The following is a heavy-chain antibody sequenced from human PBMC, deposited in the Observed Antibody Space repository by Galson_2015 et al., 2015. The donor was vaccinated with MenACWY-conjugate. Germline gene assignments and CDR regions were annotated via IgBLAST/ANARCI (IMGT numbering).Heavy chain of an antibody. V-gene: IGHV3-74*01. Sequence: SLRLSCAASGFTFSRYWMHWVRQSPGKGLVWVSRINSDGNAADYADSVKGRFTISRDNAKNTLYLQMNSLRAEDTAVYYCATYCSSRSWYANGAYWGQGALVTVS. CDR2: INSDGNAA. CDR1: GFTFSRYW. CDR3: ATYCSSRSWYANGAY. D-gene: IGHD2-2*01. J-gene: IGHJ4*02.